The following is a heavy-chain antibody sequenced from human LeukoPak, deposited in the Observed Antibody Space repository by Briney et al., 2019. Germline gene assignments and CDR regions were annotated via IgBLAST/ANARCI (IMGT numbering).Heavy chain of an antibody. CDR2: ISGSGGNT. CDR3: ARDKTMVRGAMDH. V-gene: IGHV3-23*01. CDR1: GFTFSNYA. Sequence: GGSLRLSCAASGFTFSNYAMSWVRQAPGQGLEWVSGISGSGGNTYYADSVKGRFTISRDNSKNTLFLQMNGLRAEDTAVYYCARDKTMVRGAMDHWGQGTLVTVAS. J-gene: IGHJ4*02. D-gene: IGHD3-10*01.